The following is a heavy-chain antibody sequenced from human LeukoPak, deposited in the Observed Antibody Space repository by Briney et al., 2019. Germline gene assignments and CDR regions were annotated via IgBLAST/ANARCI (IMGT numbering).Heavy chain of an antibody. D-gene: IGHD3-3*01. CDR1: GYTFTGYY. J-gene: IGHJ4*02. CDR2: INPNSGGT. V-gene: IGHV1-2*02. CDR3: ARSYAFWSGYYKPLGY. Sequence: ASVKVSCKASGYTFTGYYMHWVRQAPGHGLEWMGWINPNSGGTNYAQKFQGRVTMTRDTTISTAYMELSRLRSDDTAVYYCARSYAFWSGYYKPLGYWGQGPLVTVSS.